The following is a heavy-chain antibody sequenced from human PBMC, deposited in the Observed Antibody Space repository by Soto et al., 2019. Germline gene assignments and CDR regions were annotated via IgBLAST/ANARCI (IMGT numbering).Heavy chain of an antibody. V-gene: IGHV1-69*09. Sequence: QVHLVQSGTEVKKPGSSVKVSCKASGGTFSSSGFSWVRQAPGQGLEWMGMIVPSLDTTNYAQKFQARVTITADKVTSTAYMELRSLRSDDTAVYYCARWPQPRYTADPYAVDVWGQGTRVIVSS. CDR2: IVPSLDTT. CDR1: GGTFSSSG. J-gene: IGHJ6*02. D-gene: IGHD3-16*02. CDR3: ARWPQPRYTADPYAVDV.